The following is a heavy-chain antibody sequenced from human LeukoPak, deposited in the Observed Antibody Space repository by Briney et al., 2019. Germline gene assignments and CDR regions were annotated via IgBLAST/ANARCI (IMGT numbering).Heavy chain of an antibody. CDR3: AREGSKRELMVYEPLQTYYGMDV. D-gene: IGHD2-8*01. CDR2: ISSSSSYI. Sequence: PGGSLRLSCAASGFTFSSYSMNWVRQAPGKGLEWVSSISSSSSYIYYADSVKGRFTISRDNAKNSLYLQMNSLRAEDTAVYYCAREGSKRELMVYEPLQTYYGMDVWGQGTTVTVSS. V-gene: IGHV3-21*01. CDR1: GFTFSSYS. J-gene: IGHJ6*02.